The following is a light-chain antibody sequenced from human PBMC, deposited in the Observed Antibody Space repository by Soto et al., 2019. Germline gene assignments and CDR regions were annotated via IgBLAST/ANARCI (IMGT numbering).Light chain of an antibody. V-gene: IGKV1-5*01. CDR3: QQYNSYSPRT. Sequence: DVQLTQAPSTLSASVGDRVTITCRASQSIGNWLAWYQQKPGKAPNLLIYDASTLENGVPSRFSGSASGTDFTLTISSLQPYDFATYYCQQYNSYSPRTFGQGTKVGIK. CDR1: QSIGNW. CDR2: DAS. J-gene: IGKJ1*01.